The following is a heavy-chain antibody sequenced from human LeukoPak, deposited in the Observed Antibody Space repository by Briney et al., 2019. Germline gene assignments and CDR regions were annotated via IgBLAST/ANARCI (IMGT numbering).Heavy chain of an antibody. CDR1: GYTFTSYY. J-gene: IGHJ4*02. CDR2: INPSGGST. CDR3: ARGGAGYYYDSSGYEF. Sequence: GASVKVSCKASGYTFTSYYMHWVRQAPGQGLEWMGIINPSGGSTSYAQKFQGRVTMTRDTSTSTVYMELSSLRSEDAAVYYCARGGAGYYYDSSGYEFWGQGTLVTASS. V-gene: IGHV1-46*01. D-gene: IGHD3-22*01.